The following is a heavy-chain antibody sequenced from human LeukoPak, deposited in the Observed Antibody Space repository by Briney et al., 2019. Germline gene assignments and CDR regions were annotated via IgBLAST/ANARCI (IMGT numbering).Heavy chain of an antibody. Sequence: ASVTVSCKASGYTFTGYYMHWVRQAPGQGLEWMGWINPNSGGTNYAQKFQGRVTMTRDTSISTAYMELSRLRSDDTAVYYCARDGSIAAADLRLDCGGDCWVDYWGQGTLVTVSS. J-gene: IGHJ4*02. CDR2: INPNSGGT. CDR3: ARDGSIAAADLRLDCGGDCWVDY. D-gene: IGHD2-21*02. CDR1: GYTFTGYY. V-gene: IGHV1-2*02.